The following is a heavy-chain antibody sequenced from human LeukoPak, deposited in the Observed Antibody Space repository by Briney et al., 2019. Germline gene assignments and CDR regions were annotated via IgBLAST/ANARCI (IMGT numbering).Heavy chain of an antibody. CDR3: AREGKSGWYLNWFDP. CDR1: GGSISSSSYY. Sequence: SETLSLTCTVSGGSISSSSYYWGWIRQPPGKGLEWNGSIYYSGSTYYNPSLKSRVTISVDTSKNQFSLKLSSVTAADTAVYYCAREGKSGWYLNWFDPWGQGTLVTVSS. V-gene: IGHV4-39*07. CDR2: IYYSGST. D-gene: IGHD6-19*01. J-gene: IGHJ5*02.